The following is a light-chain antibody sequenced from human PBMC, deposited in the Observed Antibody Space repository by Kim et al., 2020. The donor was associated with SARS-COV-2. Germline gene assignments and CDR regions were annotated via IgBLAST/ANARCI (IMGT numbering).Light chain of an antibody. CDR3: SAWDSSLIALV. J-gene: IGLJ3*02. CDR2: RNN. V-gene: IGLV10-54*01. Sequence: SHPATLTSAGNSNNVGNQGAALIQQHQRPPPKLLSSRNNNRPSGISEILSASTSGNSASLTIPGLQPEDEAYYYFSAWDSSLIALVFGGGTKLTVL. CDR1: SNNVGNQG.